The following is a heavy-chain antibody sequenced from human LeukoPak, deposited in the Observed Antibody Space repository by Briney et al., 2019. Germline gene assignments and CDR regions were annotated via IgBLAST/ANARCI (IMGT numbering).Heavy chain of an antibody. CDR2: IIPIFGTA. CDR3: ARVMVRGVIISYFQH. D-gene: IGHD3-10*01. J-gene: IGHJ1*01. V-gene: IGHV1-69*13. CDR1: GGTFSSYA. Sequence: SVKVSCKASGGTFSSYAISWVRQAPGQGLEWMGGIIPIFGTANYAQKFQGRVTITADESTSTAYMELSSLRSEATAVYYCARVMVRGVIISYFQHWGQGTLVTVSS.